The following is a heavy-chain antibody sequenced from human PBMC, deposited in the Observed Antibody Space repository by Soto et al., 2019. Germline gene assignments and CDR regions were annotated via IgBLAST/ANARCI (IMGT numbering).Heavy chain of an antibody. Sequence: QVQLQESGPGLVKPSQTLSLTCTVAGGSINSGGYSGNWFRQPPGKGLECIGHIYYSGTTYYNPSLKSRVTISVDTSKNQFSLNLRSVTAADTAVYYCAREGDCTNGVCYDYWGQGILVTVSS. D-gene: IGHD2-8*01. V-gene: IGHV4-30-4*01. CDR1: GGSINSGGYS. CDR3: AREGDCTNGVCYDY. J-gene: IGHJ4*02. CDR2: IYYSGTT.